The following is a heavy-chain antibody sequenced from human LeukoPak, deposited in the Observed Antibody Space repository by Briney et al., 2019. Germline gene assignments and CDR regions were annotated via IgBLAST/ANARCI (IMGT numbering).Heavy chain of an antibody. Sequence: GSLRLSCAASGFTFSSYSMNWVRQAPGKGLEWASSISSSRYIYYADSVKGRFTISRDNAKNSLYLQMNSPRAEDTAVYYCARDPQGSYGPPYFDYWGQGTLVTVSS. CDR3: ARDPQGSYGPPYFDY. J-gene: IGHJ4*02. D-gene: IGHD5-18*01. CDR2: ISSSRYI. V-gene: IGHV3-21*01. CDR1: GFTFSSYS.